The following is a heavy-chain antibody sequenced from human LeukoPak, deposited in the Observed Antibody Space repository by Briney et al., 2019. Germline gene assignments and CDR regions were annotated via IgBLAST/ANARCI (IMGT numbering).Heavy chain of an antibody. CDR2: INYSGST. CDR1: GGSISSSSYY. V-gene: IGHV4-39*07. Sequence: MPSETLSLTCTVSGGSISSSSYYWGWIRQPPGKGLEWIGSINYSGSTYYNPSLKNRITISVDRSKNQFSLKLSSVTAADTAVYYCARGYCSGGSCYSIYYYYYMDVWGKGTTVTVSS. D-gene: IGHD2-15*01. J-gene: IGHJ6*03. CDR3: ARGYCSGGSCYSIYYYYYMDV.